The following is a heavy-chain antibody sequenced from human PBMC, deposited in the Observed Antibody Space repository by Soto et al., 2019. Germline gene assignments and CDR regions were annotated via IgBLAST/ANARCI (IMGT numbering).Heavy chain of an antibody. J-gene: IGHJ3*02. V-gene: IGHV3-7*04. CDR1: GFTFNSYW. Sequence: GGSLRLSCAASGFTFNSYWMSWVRQAPGKGLEWVATIKQDGSEEYYVDSVKGRFTISRDNAKNSLFLQMNSLRAGDTALYYCARARIGASKYNAFDIWGQGTMVTVSS. D-gene: IGHD2-15*01. CDR3: ARARIGASKYNAFDI. CDR2: IKQDGSEE.